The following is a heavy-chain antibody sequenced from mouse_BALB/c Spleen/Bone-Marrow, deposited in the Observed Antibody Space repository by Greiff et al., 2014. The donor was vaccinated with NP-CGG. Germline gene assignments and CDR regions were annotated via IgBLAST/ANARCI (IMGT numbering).Heavy chain of an antibody. CDR2: INSNGGTT. CDR3: ARQSRYEDYYAMDY. Sequence: EVMLVESGGGLVKLGGSLKLSCAASGFTFSSYYMSWVRRTPEKRLELVAAINSNGGTTYYPDTVKGRFTISRDNAKNTLYLQMSSLKSEDTALYYCARQSRYEDYYAMDYWGQGTSVAVSS. V-gene: IGHV5-6-2*01. J-gene: IGHJ4*01. CDR1: GFTFSSYY. D-gene: IGHD2-14*01.